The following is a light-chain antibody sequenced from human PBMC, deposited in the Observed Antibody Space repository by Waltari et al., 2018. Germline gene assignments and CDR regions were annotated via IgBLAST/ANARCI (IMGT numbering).Light chain of an antibody. CDR2: GNN. V-gene: IGLV1-47*01. J-gene: IGLJ2*01. Sequence: QSLLTQPPSASGTPGQRVTISCSGSSSNIGSYYVYWYQQLPGPAPKLLIDGNNQRPSGVPDRFSGSKSGTSGSLAISGLRSEDEADYYCAAWDDRLRGVVFGGGTKLTV. CDR3: AAWDDRLRGVV. CDR1: SSNIGSYY.